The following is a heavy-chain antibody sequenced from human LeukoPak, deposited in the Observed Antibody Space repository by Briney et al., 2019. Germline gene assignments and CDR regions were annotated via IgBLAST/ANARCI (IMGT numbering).Heavy chain of an antibody. V-gene: IGHV3-23*01. Sequence: GGSLRLSCAASGFTFSSYAMSWVRQVPGKGLEWVSTISGSGGSTYYADSVKGRFTISRDNSKNTLYLQMNSLRDEDTAVYYCAKTFRGSDRPRGFDPWGQGTLVTVSS. CDR2: ISGSGGST. CDR3: AKTFRGSDRPRGFDP. CDR1: GFTFSSYA. D-gene: IGHD2/OR15-2a*01. J-gene: IGHJ5*02.